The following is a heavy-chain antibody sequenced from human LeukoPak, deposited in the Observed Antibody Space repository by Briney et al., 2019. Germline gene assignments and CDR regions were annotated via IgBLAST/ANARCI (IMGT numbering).Heavy chain of an antibody. D-gene: IGHD6-19*01. V-gene: IGHV3-23*01. CDR1: GFTFSSYA. Sequence: PGGSLRLSCAASGFTFSSYAMSWVRQAPGKGLEWVSAISGSGGSTYYADSVKGRFTISRDNSKNTLYLQVNSLRAEDTAVYYCAKEREQWLVLGVVVYWGQGTLVTVSS. CDR3: AKEREQWLVLGVVVY. J-gene: IGHJ4*02. CDR2: ISGSGGST.